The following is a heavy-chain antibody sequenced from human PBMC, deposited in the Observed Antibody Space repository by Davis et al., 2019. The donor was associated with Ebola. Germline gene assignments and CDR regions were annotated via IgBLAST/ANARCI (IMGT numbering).Heavy chain of an antibody. J-gene: IGHJ4*02. CDR3: ARMGLSSGYYFFDN. V-gene: IGHV4-59*01. D-gene: IGHD3-22*01. Sequence: SETLSLTCTVSGGSISSYYWSWIRQPPGKGLEWIGYVYYNGGTNYNPSLKSRITISIDTSKNQFSLKLSSVIAADTAVYYCARMGLSSGYYFFDNWGLGTLVTVSS. CDR1: GGSISSYY. CDR2: VYYNGGT.